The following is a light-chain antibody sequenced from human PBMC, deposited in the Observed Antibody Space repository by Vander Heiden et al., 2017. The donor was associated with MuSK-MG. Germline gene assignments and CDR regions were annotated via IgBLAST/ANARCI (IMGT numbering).Light chain of an antibody. CDR3: QQENSSPIT. CDR1: QSISSW. CDR2: RAS. V-gene: IGKV1-5*03. J-gene: IGKJ4*01. Sequence: DIQMTQSPSTLSASVRDRVTIICRASQSISSWLAWYQQKPGKAPKLLISRASTLESEVPSRFSGSGSGTEFTLTISSLQPDDFATYYCQQENSSPITFGGGTKVEIK.